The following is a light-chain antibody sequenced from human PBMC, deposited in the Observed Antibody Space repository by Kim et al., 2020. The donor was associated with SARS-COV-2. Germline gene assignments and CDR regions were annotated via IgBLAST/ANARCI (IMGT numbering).Light chain of an antibody. CDR2: WAS. Sequence: RATISGKSSQSLLSRSDNRNYLAWYHHKPGQPPNVLFYWASTRQSGVPDRFSASGSGTDFTLTISSLQAEDVAVYYCQQYYISPSFGGRTKVDIK. V-gene: IGKV4-1*01. J-gene: IGKJ4*01. CDR1: QSLLSRSDNRNY. CDR3: QQYYISPS.